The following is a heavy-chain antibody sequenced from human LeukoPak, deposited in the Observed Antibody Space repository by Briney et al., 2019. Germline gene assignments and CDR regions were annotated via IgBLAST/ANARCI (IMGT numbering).Heavy chain of an antibody. V-gene: IGHV3-48*03. CDR1: GFTFSSYE. Sequence: GGSPRLSCAASGFTFSSYETNWVRQAPGKGLEWVSYISSSGSTIYYADSVKGRFTISRDNAKNSLYLQMNSLRAEDTAVYYCARETLELGYWGQGTLVTVSS. CDR3: ARETLELGY. J-gene: IGHJ4*02. D-gene: IGHD1-7*01. CDR2: ISSSGSTI.